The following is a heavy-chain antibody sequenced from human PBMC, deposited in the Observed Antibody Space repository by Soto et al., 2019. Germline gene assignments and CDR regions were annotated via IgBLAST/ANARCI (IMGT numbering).Heavy chain of an antibody. Sequence: GGSLRLSCAASGFTFSSYAMSWVRQAPGKGLEWVLAISGSGGSTYYAASVKGRVTISRDKSKNTLYLQMNSLRAEDTAVYYCAKDRSVSDGYAFDIWGQGTMVTVSS. CDR3: AKDRSVSDGYAFDI. CDR2: ISGSGGST. CDR1: GFTFSSYA. J-gene: IGHJ3*02. D-gene: IGHD3-22*01. V-gene: IGHV3-23*01.